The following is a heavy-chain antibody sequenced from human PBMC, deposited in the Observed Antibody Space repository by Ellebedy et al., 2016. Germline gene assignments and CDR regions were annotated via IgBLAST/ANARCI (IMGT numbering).Heavy chain of an antibody. D-gene: IGHD3-10*01. CDR3: ARLGVNMVRGVVLWYFDL. CDR2: IYHSGST. V-gene: IGHV4-4*02. CDR1: GGSISSSNW. J-gene: IGHJ2*01. Sequence: SETLSLTCAVSGGSISSSNWWSWVRQPPGKGLEWIGEIYHSGSTNYNPSLKSRVTISVDKSKNQFSLKLTSVPAADTAVYYCARLGVNMVRGVVLWYFDLWGRGALVTVSS.